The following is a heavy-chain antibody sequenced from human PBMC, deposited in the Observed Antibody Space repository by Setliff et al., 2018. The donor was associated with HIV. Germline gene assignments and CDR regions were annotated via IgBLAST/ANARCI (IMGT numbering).Heavy chain of an antibody. D-gene: IGHD1-20*01. Sequence: GGSLRLSCAAPGFTFSSYDMQWVRQAPGKGLEWVSAIGIAGDAYYAGSVKGRFTISRENAKNSLYLHMNSLTAGDTAVYYCARRGIIGTSHYHGMDVWGQGTTVTVSS. CDR3: ARRGIIGTSHYHGMDV. J-gene: IGHJ6*02. V-gene: IGHV3-13*01. CDR1: GFTFSSYD. CDR2: IGIAGDA.